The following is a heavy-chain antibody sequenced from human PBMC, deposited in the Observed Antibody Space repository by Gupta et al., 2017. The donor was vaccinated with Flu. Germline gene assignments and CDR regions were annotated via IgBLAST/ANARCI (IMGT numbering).Heavy chain of an antibody. CDR2: IKQDGSEK. Sequence: EVQLVESGGGLVQPGGSLRLSCAASEFTFSSYWMSWVRQAPGKGLEWVANIKQDGSEKYYVDSVKGRFTISRDNAKNSLYLQMNSLRAEDTAVYYCARVQMITTYDYGDYAVPYGMDVWGQGTTVTVSS. CDR1: EFTFSSYW. D-gene: IGHD4-17*01. CDR3: ARVQMITTYDYGDYAVPYGMDV. J-gene: IGHJ6*02. V-gene: IGHV3-7*04.